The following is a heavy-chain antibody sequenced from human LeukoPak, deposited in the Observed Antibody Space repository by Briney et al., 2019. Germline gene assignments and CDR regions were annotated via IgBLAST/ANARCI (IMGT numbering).Heavy chain of an antibody. CDR3: ARAPSEIGGYYPEYFRH. J-gene: IGHJ1*01. V-gene: IGHV3-74*01. CDR1: GFTFSSYW. Sequence: GGSLRLSCAASGFTFSSYWMHWVRQAPGKGLVWVSRIKSDGSTNYADSVKGRFTISRDNAKNTLSLQMNSLRAEDTGVYYCARAPSEIGGYYPEYFRHWGQGTLVTVAS. D-gene: IGHD3-22*01. CDR2: IKSDGST.